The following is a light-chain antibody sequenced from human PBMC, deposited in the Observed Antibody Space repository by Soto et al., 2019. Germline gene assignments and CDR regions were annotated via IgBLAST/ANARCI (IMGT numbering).Light chain of an antibody. CDR2: DVI. Sequence: QSALTQPRSVSGSPGQSVTISCTGTSSDIGGYNYVSWYQQHPGKALKLMIYDVIKRPSVVPDRFSGSKSGNTASLTIYGLQAEDEADYYCCSDAGSYPHVFGTGTKLTVL. CDR1: SSDIGGYNY. V-gene: IGLV2-11*01. CDR3: CSDAGSYPHV. J-gene: IGLJ1*01.